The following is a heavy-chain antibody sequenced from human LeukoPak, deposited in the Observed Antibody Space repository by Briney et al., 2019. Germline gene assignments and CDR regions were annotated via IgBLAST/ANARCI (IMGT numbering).Heavy chain of an antibody. CDR1: GYTFTDNF. CDR3: ARDVGVSGVVTPFDY. J-gene: IGHJ4*02. D-gene: IGHD3-3*01. V-gene: IGHV1-2*02. Sequence: GASVKVSCKASGYTFTDNFMHWVRQAPGQGLEWMGWTNPKSGDTESAQKFQGRVTMTRDTSFSTAYMELSTLRSDDTAVYYCARDVGVSGVVTPFDYWGQGTLVTVSS. CDR2: TNPKSGDT.